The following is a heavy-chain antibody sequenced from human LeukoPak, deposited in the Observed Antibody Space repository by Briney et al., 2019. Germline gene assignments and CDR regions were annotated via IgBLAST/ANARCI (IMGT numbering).Heavy chain of an antibody. Sequence: SETLSLTCAVYGGSFSGYYWSWIRQPPGKGLEWIGEINHSGSTNYNPSLKSRVTISVDTSKNQFSLKLSSVTAADTAVYYCARVPSGYYLRSYYFDYWGQGTLVTVS. V-gene: IGHV4-34*01. CDR2: INHSGST. D-gene: IGHD3-22*01. J-gene: IGHJ4*02. CDR1: GGSFSGYY. CDR3: ARVPSGYYLRSYYFDY.